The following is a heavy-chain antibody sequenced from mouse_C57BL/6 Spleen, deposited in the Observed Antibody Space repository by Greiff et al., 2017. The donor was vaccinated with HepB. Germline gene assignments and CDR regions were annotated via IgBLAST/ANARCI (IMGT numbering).Heavy chain of an antibody. J-gene: IGHJ1*03. V-gene: IGHV5-17*01. CDR3: ASSTVDV. CDR2: ISCGSSTI. Sequence: DVMLVESGGGLVKPGGSLKLSCAASGFTFSDYGMHWVRQAPEKGLEWVAYISCGSSTIYYADTVKGRFNISRDNAKNTLFLQMTSLRSEDTAMYYCASSTVDVWGTGTTVTVSS. CDR1: GFTFSDYG. D-gene: IGHD1-1*01.